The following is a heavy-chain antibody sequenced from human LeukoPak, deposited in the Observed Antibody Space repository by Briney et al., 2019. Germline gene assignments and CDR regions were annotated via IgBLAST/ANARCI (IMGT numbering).Heavy chain of an antibody. CDR2: IHYSGST. D-gene: IGHD5-12*01. CDR3: VRGANL. Sequence: SETLSLTCSVSGGSIGSDSWNWIRRAPGKRLEWIGNIHYSGSTNYNPSLQSRVTISIDTAKNQFSLGLTSVTAADSAVYYCVRGANLWGQGILVTVSS. V-gene: IGHV4-59*01. CDR1: GGSIGSDS. J-gene: IGHJ5*02.